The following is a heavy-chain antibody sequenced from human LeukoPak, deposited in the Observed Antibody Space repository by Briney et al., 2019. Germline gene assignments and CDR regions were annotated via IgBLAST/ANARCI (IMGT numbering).Heavy chain of an antibody. J-gene: IGHJ2*01. D-gene: IGHD1-14*01. CDR3: ARRGSGASLEYYFDL. Sequence: SETLSLTCTVSGGSISSNNYYWSWIRQPPGKGLEYIGYIYYSGNTNSNPSLNSRVTISVDTSKNQFSLKLSSVTAADTAVYYCARRGSGASLEYYFDLWGRGTLVTVSS. CDR2: IYYSGNT. V-gene: IGHV4-61*05. CDR1: GGSISSNNYY.